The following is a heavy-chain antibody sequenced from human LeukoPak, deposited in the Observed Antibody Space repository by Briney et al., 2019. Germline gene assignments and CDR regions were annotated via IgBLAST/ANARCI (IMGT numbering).Heavy chain of an antibody. CDR1: GGSISSSSYY. Sequence: PSETLSLTCTVSGGSISSSSYYWGWIRQPPGKGLEWIGSIYYSGSTYYNPSLKSRVTISVDTSKNQFSLKLSSVTAADMAVYYCARARLLNWFDPWGQGTLVTVSS. J-gene: IGHJ5*02. CDR2: IYYSGST. CDR3: ARARLLNWFDP. V-gene: IGHV4-39*07. D-gene: IGHD3-10*01.